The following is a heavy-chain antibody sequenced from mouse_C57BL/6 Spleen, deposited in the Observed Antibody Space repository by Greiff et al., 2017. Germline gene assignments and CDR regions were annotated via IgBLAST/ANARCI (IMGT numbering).Heavy chain of an antibody. V-gene: IGHV1-54*01. CDR1: GYAFTNYL. CDR3: ARSDYYGSSYGYFDV. CDR2: INPGSGGT. J-gene: IGHJ1*03. Sequence: QVQLQQSGPELVKPGASVKVSCKASGYAFTNYLIEWVKQRPGQGLEWIGVINPGSGGTNYNEKFKGKATLTADKSSSTAYMQLSSLTSEDSAVYFCARSDYYGSSYGYFDVWGTGTTVTVSS. D-gene: IGHD1-1*01.